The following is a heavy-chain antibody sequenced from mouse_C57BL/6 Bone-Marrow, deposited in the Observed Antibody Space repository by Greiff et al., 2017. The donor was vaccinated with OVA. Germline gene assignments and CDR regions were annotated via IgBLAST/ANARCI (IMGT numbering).Heavy chain of an antibody. CDR3: ASIYYYCSIYY. Sequence: QVQLQQPGAELVKPGASVKLSCKASGYTFTSYWMQWVKQRPGQGLEWIGEIDPSDSYTNYNQKFKGKATLTVDTSSSTAYMQLSSLTSEDSAVYYCASIYYYCSIYYWGKGTTLTVSS. V-gene: IGHV1-50*01. D-gene: IGHD1-1*01. CDR1: GYTFTSYW. J-gene: IGHJ2*01. CDR2: IDPSDSYT.